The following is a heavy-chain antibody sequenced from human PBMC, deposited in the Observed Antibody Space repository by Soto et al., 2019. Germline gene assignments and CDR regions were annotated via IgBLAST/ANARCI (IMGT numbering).Heavy chain of an antibody. D-gene: IGHD7-27*01. CDR1: GDSISNLDYF. J-gene: IGHJ5*01. CDR2: IYKSATT. CDR3: ARGRYCLTGRCFPNWFDS. V-gene: IGHV4-30-4*01. Sequence: TSETLSLTCSVSGDSISNLDYFWAWIRQPPGQALEYIGYIYKSATTYYNPSFESRVAISVDTSKSQFSLNVTSVTAADTAVYFCARGRYCLTGRCFPNWFDSWGQGALVTVSS.